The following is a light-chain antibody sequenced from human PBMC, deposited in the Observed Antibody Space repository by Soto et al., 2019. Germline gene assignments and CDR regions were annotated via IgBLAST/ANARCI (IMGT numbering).Light chain of an antibody. Sequence: EIVLTQSPATLSLSPGERATLSCRASQSVSSYLAWYQQKPGQAPRLLIYDASNRVTGIRARFSCSGSGTDFTLTISGLVPEDFALYYCQQRSNWPTFGGGTNVEIK. CDR2: DAS. CDR3: QQRSNWPT. J-gene: IGKJ4*01. CDR1: QSVSSY. V-gene: IGKV3-11*01.